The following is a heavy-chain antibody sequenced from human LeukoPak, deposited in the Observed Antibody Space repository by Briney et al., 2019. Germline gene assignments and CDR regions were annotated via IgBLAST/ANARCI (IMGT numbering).Heavy chain of an antibody. Sequence: SETLSPTCTVSGDSISNYDWSWIRQPAGKGREWIGRIYTSGSTNYKPSLKSRVTMSVDTSKNQFFLKLTSVTAADTAVCYCARGPAHGGNSFAFDIWGQGTMVTVSS. CDR2: IYTSGST. V-gene: IGHV4-4*07. J-gene: IGHJ3*02. CDR1: GDSISNYD. CDR3: ARGPAHGGNSFAFDI. D-gene: IGHD4-23*01.